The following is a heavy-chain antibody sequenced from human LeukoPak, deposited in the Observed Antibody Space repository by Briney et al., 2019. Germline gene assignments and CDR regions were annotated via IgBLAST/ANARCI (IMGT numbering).Heavy chain of an antibody. V-gene: IGHV3-23*01. CDR1: GFMLNSYA. D-gene: IGHD1-1*01. CDR2: ISGSGFST. J-gene: IGHJ1*01. CDR3: AKDQRPDSGFDIDT. Sequence: GASLRLSCVASGFMLNSYAMSWVRQAPGKGPEWVSSISGSGFSTYYADSVKGRFTISRDNSKNTLYLQVNSLRAEDTAVYYCAKDQRPDSGFDIDTWGQGTLVTVS.